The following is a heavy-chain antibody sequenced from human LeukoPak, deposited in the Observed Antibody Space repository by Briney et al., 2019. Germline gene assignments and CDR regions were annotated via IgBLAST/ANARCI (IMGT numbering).Heavy chain of an antibody. CDR2: FSRRGTT. Sequence: GGSLRLSCAASGFTFSPYAMDWVRQAPGKGLQWVSAFSRRGTTHYADSVKGRFTISRDNAKNSLYLQMNSLRAEDTAVYYCATLGEIFGVVIYDAFDIWGQGTMVTVSS. CDR1: GFTFSPYA. CDR3: ATLGEIFGVVIYDAFDI. J-gene: IGHJ3*02. V-gene: IGHV3-69-1*01. D-gene: IGHD3-3*01.